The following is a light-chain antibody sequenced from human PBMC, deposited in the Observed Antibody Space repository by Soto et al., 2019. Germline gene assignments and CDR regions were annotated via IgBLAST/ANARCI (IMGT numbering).Light chain of an antibody. CDR3: QQRRTWPPT. J-gene: IGKJ1*01. V-gene: IGKV3-11*01. Sequence: EIVLTQSPAPLSLSPGERATLSCRASQSVNNSLAWYQQRPGQAPRLLMYEASNRATGVPARFSGSGSGTDFTLTISSLEPEDFAIYYCQQRRTWPPTFRQETKADI. CDR1: QSVNNS. CDR2: EAS.